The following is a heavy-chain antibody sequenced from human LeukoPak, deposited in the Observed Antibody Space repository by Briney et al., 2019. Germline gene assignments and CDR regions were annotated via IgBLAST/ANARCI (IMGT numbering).Heavy chain of an antibody. CDR3: ARDRLPPPGVYCFDP. V-gene: IGHV3-30-3*01. CDR1: GFTFSTYA. Sequence: PGGSLRLSCAASGFTFSTYAMHWVRQAPGKGLEWVAAVSSDGYHKHFADSVRGRFTISRDNSKNTLFLQMNSLRPDDTAVYYCARDRLPPPGVYCFDPWGQGTLVTVSS. CDR2: VSSDGYHK. J-gene: IGHJ5*02. D-gene: IGHD5-12*01.